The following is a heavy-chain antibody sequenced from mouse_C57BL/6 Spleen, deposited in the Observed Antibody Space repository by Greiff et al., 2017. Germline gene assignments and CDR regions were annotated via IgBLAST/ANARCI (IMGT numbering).Heavy chain of an antibody. CDR1: GYTFTEYT. CDR2: FYPGSGSI. D-gene: IGHD1-1*01. CDR3: ARHEFITTVVATSDYFDY. V-gene: IGHV1-62-2*01. Sequence: QVQLQQSGAELVKPGASVKLSCKASGYTFTEYTIHWVKQRSGQGLEWIGWFYPGSGSIKYNEKFKDKATLTADKSSSTVHMELSRLTSEDSAVYFCARHEFITTVVATSDYFDYWGQGTTLTVSS. J-gene: IGHJ2*01.